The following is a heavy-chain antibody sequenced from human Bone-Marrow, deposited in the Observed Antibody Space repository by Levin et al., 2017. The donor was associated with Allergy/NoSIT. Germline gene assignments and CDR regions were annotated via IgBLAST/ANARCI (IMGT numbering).Heavy chain of an antibody. CDR3: ARNSLTGYYEF. CDR2: IIPNLGLT. V-gene: IGHV1-69*04. Sequence: EASVKVSCKAFGGSFSNYAISWVRQAPGQGLEWVGRIIPNLGLTDYAQQFQDGVTITADKSTSTVYMELSSLRFEDTAVYYCARNSLTGYYEFWGQGTLVTVSS. J-gene: IGHJ4*02. D-gene: IGHD3-9*01. CDR1: GGSFSNYA.